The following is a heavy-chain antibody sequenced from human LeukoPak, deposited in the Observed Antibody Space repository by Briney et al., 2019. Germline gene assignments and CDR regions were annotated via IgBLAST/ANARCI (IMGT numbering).Heavy chain of an antibody. J-gene: IGHJ4*02. D-gene: IGHD3-10*01. V-gene: IGHV7-4-1*02. CDR3: ARAREGYYYASGRPYYFDY. CDR1: GYTFTRFS. Sequence: ASVKVSCKASGYTFTRFSMNWVRQAPGQGLEWMGWINTNTGNPTYVQGFTGRFVFSLDTSVNTAYLQISSLKAEDTAVYYCARAREGYYYASGRPYYFDYWGQGSLVTASS. CDR2: INTNTGNP.